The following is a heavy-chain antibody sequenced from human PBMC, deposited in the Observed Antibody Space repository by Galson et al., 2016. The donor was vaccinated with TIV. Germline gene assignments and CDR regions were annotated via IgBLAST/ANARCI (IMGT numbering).Heavy chain of an antibody. V-gene: IGHV3-33*01. CDR3: AGEGVGYCSSTSCPYYGLDV. D-gene: IGHD2-2*01. CDR2: IWYDGSNK. CDR1: GFTFSTYA. Sequence: SLRLSCAASGFTFSTYAMHWVRQAPGKGLEWVAIIWYDGSNKYYADSVRGRFTISRDNSKNTLYLQMNSLRAEDTAVYSCAGEGVGYCSSTSCPYYGLDVWGQGTTVTVSS. J-gene: IGHJ6*02.